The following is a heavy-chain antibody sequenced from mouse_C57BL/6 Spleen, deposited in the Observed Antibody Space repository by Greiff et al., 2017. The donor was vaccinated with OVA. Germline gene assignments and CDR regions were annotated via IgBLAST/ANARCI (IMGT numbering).Heavy chain of an antibody. D-gene: IGHD2-3*01. CDR1: GYTFTSYG. V-gene: IGHV1-81*01. CDR2: IYPRSGNT. CDR3: ERRGYDNDY. Sequence: QVQLKQSGAELARPGASVKLSCKASGYTFTSYGISWVKQRTGQGLEWIGEIYPRSGNTYYNEKFKGKATLTADKSSSTEYMELRRLTSEDSAVDICERRGYDNDYWGQGTTLTVSS. J-gene: IGHJ2*01.